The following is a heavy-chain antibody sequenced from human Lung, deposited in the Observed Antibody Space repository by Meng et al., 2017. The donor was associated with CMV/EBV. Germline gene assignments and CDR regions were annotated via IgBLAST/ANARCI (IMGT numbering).Heavy chain of an antibody. CDR2: IIPIFGTA. CDR1: GGTFSSYA. V-gene: IGHV1-69*05. Sequence: SVXVSCKASGGTFSSYAISWVRQAPGQGLEWMGGIIPIFGTANYAQKFQGRVTITTDESTSTAYMELSSLRSEDTAVYYCARGNYGDYHYYVIDVWGQGTTVTVSS. CDR3: ARGNYGDYHYYVIDV. D-gene: IGHD4-17*01. J-gene: IGHJ6*02.